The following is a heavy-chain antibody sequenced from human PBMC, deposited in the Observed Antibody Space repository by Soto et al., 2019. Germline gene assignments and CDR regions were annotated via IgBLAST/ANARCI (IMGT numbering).Heavy chain of an antibody. D-gene: IGHD6-6*01. CDR1: GFTFSSYA. Sequence: EVQLLESGGGLVQPGGSLRLSCAASGFTFSSYAMSWVRQAPGKGLEWVSAISGSGGSTYYADSVKGRFTISRDNSKNTLYLQMNSLRAEDTAVYYCAKDVEYSSSSFPFDYWDQGTLVTVSS. CDR2: ISGSGGST. J-gene: IGHJ4*02. V-gene: IGHV3-23*01. CDR3: AKDVEYSSSSFPFDY.